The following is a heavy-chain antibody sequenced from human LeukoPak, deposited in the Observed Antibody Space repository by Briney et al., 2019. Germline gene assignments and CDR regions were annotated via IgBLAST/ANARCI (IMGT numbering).Heavy chain of an antibody. CDR2: IHPEGNEK. D-gene: IGHD1-1*01. CDR3: ARGDDFSGDH. J-gene: IGHJ4*02. V-gene: IGHV3-7*04. CDR1: GFSFSNFW. Sequence: PGESLRLSCAPSGFSFSNFWMSWVRQAPGRGLQWVANIHPEGNEKYHVESVKGRFTISRDNARNLLFLQMNGLRVEDTAVYYCARGDDFSGDHWGQGTLVTVSS.